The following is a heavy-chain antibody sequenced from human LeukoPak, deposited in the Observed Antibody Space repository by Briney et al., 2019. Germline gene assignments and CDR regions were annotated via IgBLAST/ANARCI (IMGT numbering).Heavy chain of an antibody. CDR2: ISWNSGTV. CDR1: GFTFDDYA. CDR3: AKDMDSSGYSNYYFDY. Sequence: PGRSLRLSCAASGFTFDDYAMHWVRQAPGKSLEWVSGISWNSGTVGYAGSVKGRFTISRDNAKKSLYLHMNSLRAEDTALYYCAKDMDSSGYSNYYFDYWGQGTLVTVSS. D-gene: IGHD3-22*01. J-gene: IGHJ4*02. V-gene: IGHV3-9*01.